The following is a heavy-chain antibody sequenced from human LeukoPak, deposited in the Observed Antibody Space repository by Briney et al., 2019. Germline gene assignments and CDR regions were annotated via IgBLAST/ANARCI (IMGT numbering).Heavy chain of an antibody. V-gene: IGHV4-59*12. CDR2: IYYSGST. CDR3: ARRQIEYSRSWALDY. Sequence: SETLSLTCTVSGGSISSYYWSWIRQPPGKGLEWIGYIYYSGSTNYNPSLKSRVTISVDTSKNQFSLKLSSVTAADTAVYYCARRQIEYSRSWALDYWGQGTLVTVSS. D-gene: IGHD6-13*01. J-gene: IGHJ4*02. CDR1: GGSISSYY.